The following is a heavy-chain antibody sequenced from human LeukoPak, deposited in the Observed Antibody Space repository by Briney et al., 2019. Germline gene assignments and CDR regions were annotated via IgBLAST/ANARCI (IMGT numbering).Heavy chain of an antibody. CDR1: GFTFSSYA. J-gene: IGHJ4*02. CDR3: ARGGRVVLYYFDY. Sequence: GRSLRLSCAASGFTFSSYAMHWVRQAPGKGLEWVAVISYDGSNKYYADSVKGRFTISRDNSKNTLYLQMNSLRAEDTVVYYCARGGRVVLYYFDYWGQGTLVTVSS. CDR2: ISYDGSNK. D-gene: IGHD2-15*01. V-gene: IGHV3-30-3*01.